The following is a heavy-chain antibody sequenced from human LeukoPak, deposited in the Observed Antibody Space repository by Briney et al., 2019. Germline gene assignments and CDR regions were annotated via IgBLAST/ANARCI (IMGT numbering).Heavy chain of an antibody. D-gene: IGHD2-2*01. Sequence: PSQTLSLTCTVSGGSISSGGYYWGWIRQHPGKGLEWIGYIYFSGSTYYNPSLKSRVPISEDTSKNQFSLKLSPVTAADTAVYYCARDWLILGYCSSTSCLTDDFYYGMDVWGQGTTVTVSS. CDR3: ARDWLILGYCSSTSCLTDDFYYGMDV. V-gene: IGHV4-31*03. CDR1: GGSISSGGYY. J-gene: IGHJ6*02. CDR2: IYFSGST.